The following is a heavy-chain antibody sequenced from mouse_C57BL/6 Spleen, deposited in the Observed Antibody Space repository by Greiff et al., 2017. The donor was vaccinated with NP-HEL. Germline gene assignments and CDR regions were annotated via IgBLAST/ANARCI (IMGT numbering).Heavy chain of an antibody. J-gene: IGHJ4*01. V-gene: IGHV2-2*01. CDR3: ARTGSSYDYYAMDY. CDR1: GFSLTSYG. CDR2: IWSGGST. Sequence: VKVVESGPGLVQPSQSLSITCTVSGFSLTSYGVHWVRQSPGKGLEWLGVIWSGGSTDYNAAFISRLSISKDNSKSQVFFKMNSLQADDTAIYYCARTGSSYDYYAMDYWGQGTSVTVSS. D-gene: IGHD1-1*01.